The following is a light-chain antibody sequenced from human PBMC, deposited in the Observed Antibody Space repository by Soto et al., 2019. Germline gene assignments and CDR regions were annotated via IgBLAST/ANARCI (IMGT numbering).Light chain of an antibody. CDR3: SSYTSRSTL. CDR2: DVS. CDR1: SSDVGGYNY. V-gene: IGLV2-14*01. Sequence: QSVLAQPASVSGSPGQSITISCTGTSSDVGGYNYVSWYQQHPGKAPKLMIYDVSNRPSGVSNRFSGSKSGNTASLTISGLQAEDEADYYCSSYTSRSTLFGPGTKVTVL. J-gene: IGLJ1*01.